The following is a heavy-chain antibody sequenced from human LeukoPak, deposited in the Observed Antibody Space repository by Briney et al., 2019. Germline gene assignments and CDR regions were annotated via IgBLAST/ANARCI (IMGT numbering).Heavy chain of an antibody. CDR3: ARHSESYASSDY. CDR2: IDPSDSYI. Sequence: GGSLKISFKASGYSFTTYWISWVRQMPGKGLEWMGKIDPSDSYINYNSSFQGHVTISADKSISTAYLQWSSLQASDTAIYYCARHSESYASSDYWGQGTLVTVSS. CDR1: GYSFTTYW. V-gene: IGHV5-10-1*01. J-gene: IGHJ4*02. D-gene: IGHD3-16*01.